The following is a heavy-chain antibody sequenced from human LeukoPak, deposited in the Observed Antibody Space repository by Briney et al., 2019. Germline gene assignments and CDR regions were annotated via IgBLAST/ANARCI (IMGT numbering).Heavy chain of an antibody. J-gene: IGHJ5*02. CDR2: IIPIFATA. V-gene: IGHV1-69*05. CDR1: GGTFSSYA. CDR3: AKCGGGSSIGCPNWFDP. D-gene: IGHD2-2*01. Sequence: ASVKVSCKASGGTFSSYAISWVRQAPGQGLEWMGGIIPIFATANYAQKFQDRVTITTDESTSTAYMELSSLRSEDTAVYYCAKCGGGSSIGCPNWFDPWGQGTLVTVSS.